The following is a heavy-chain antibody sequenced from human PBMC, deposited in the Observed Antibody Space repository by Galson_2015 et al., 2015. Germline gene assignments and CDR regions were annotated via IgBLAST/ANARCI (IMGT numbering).Heavy chain of an antibody. CDR3: ARDSSGWYYFDY. J-gene: IGHJ4*02. CDR1: GFTFTSYR. V-gene: IGHV3-48*02. Sequence: SLRLSCAASGFTFTSYRIHWVRQAPGKGLEWVSFISGSSSTIYYADSVKGRFTISRDNAKNSLYLQMNSLRDEDTAVYYCARDSSGWYYFDYWGQGTLVTVSS. D-gene: IGHD6-19*01. CDR2: ISGSSSTI.